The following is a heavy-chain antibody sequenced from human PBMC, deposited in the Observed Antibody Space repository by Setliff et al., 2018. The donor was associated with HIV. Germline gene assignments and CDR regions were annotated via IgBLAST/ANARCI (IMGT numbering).Heavy chain of an antibody. J-gene: IGHJ1*01. Sequence: PGGSLRLSCAAFGFTFSSYGMHWVRQAPGKGLEWVSGISGSAGTTYYADSVKGRFTISRDNSKNTLYLQMNSLRAEDTAVYYCAREGTAEYFQHWGQGTLVTVSS. CDR2: ISGSAGTT. CDR3: AREGTAEYFQH. CDR1: GFTFSSYG. V-gene: IGHV3-23*01. D-gene: IGHD1-1*01.